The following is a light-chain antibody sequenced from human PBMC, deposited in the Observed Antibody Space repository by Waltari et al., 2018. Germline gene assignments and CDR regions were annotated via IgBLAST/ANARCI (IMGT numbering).Light chain of an antibody. CDR1: QSVRNY. CDR3: QYRGHWPPDAS. CDR2: AAS. Sequence: EIVLTQSPATLSLSPGERVTLSCRASQSVRNYLAWYQQKPGQAPRLLIYAASNRATGIPARFSGSGSGTDFTLTISSLEPEDFAVYYCQYRGHWPPDASFGPGTKVDIK. V-gene: IGKV3-11*01. J-gene: IGKJ3*01.